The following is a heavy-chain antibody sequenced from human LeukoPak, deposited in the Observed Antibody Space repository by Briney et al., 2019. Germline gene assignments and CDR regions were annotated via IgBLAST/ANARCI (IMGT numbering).Heavy chain of an antibody. D-gene: IGHD2-2*02. Sequence: ASVKVSCKASGYTFTNHGFSWVRQAPGQGLEWMGWISTYNGDTNYPQNLQGRVTMTTDTSTSTAYMEMRSLRSDDTAVYYCARECSSTSCYNVYWGQGTLVTVSS. CDR1: GYTFTNHG. V-gene: IGHV1-18*01. CDR2: ISTYNGDT. CDR3: ARECSSTSCYNVY. J-gene: IGHJ4*02.